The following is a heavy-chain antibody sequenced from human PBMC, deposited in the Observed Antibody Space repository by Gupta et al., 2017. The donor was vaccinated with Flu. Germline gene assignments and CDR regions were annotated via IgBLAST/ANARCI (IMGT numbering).Heavy chain of an antibody. CDR3: AKRVGGGSDY. D-gene: IGHD3-16*01. CDR1: GFTFSSYA. J-gene: IGHJ4*02. V-gene: IGHV3-23*01. CDR2: ISGSGGST. Sequence: EVPLLESGGGLVQPGGSLRLSCAHSGFTFSSYAMRWVRQAPGKGLEWVSVISGSGGSTYSADSVKGRFTISRDNSKNTLYLQMNSLRAEDTAVYYCAKRVGGGSDYWGQGTLVTVSS.